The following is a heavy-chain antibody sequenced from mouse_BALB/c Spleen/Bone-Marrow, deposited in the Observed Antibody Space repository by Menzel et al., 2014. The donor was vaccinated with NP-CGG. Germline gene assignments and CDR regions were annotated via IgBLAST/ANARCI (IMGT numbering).Heavy chain of an antibody. J-gene: IGHJ3*01. CDR3: ARDLYYDYDEGFAY. CDR2: IWAGGST. Sequence: VMLVESGPGLVAPSQRLSITCTVSGFSLTSYGVHWVRQPPGKGLEWLGVIWAGGSTNYNSALMSRLSISKDNSKSQVFLKMNSLQTDDTAMYYCARDLYYDYDEGFAYWGQGTLVTVSA. D-gene: IGHD2-4*01. V-gene: IGHV2-9*02. CDR1: GFSLTSYG.